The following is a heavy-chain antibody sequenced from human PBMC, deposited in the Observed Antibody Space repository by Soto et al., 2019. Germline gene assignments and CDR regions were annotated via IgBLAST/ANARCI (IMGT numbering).Heavy chain of an antibody. CDR1: GDSVSGGDSY. J-gene: IGHJ4*02. CDR3: VRGGNPYHYATSGPGTFDK. D-gene: IGHD3-22*01. V-gene: IGHV4-30-4*01. Sequence: QVQLQESGPGLVKPSQTLSLTCTVSGDSVSGGDSYWSWIRQPPGKALEWIGYTSFSGYTSYTPSLTSRVTISVDMSKSQFPLRLTSVTAADTAIYYCVRGGNPYHYATSGPGTFDKWGQGTLVSVSS. CDR2: TSFSGYT.